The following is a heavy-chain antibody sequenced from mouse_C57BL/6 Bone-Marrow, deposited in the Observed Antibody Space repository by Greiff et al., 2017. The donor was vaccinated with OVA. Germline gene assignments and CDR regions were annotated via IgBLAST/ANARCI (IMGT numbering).Heavy chain of an antibody. Sequence: EVKLVESGGGLVQSGRSLRLSCATSGFTFSDFYMEWVRQAPGKGLEWIAASRNKANDYTTEYSASVKGRFIVSRDTSQSILYLQMNALRAEDTAIYYCARDAFYYYAWFAYWGQGTLVTVSA. CDR2: SRNKANDYTT. V-gene: IGHV7-1*01. CDR1: GFTFSDFY. J-gene: IGHJ3*01. D-gene: IGHD1-1*01. CDR3: ARDAFYYYAWFAY.